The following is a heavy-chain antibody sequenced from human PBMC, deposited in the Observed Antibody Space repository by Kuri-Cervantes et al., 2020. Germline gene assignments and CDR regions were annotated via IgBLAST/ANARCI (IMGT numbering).Heavy chain of an antibody. CDR2: IYYSGST. J-gene: IGHJ4*02. D-gene: IGHD1-26*01. V-gene: IGHV4-39*07. Sequence: GSLRLSCTVSGGSISSSSYYWGWIRQPPGKGLEWIGSIYYSGSTYYNPSLKSRVTISVDTSKNQFSLKLTSVTAADTAVYYCASSRGNYYGPIDYWGQGTLVTVSS. CDR1: GGSISSSSYY. CDR3: ASSRGNYYGPIDY.